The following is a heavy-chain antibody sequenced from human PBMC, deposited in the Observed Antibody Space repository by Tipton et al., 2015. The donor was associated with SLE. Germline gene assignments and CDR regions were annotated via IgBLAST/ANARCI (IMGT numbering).Heavy chain of an antibody. CDR1: GGSISSGGYY. CDR2: IYYSGST. CDR3: ARGARAGELFLFDY. D-gene: IGHD3-10*01. Sequence: TLSLTCTVSGGSISSGGYYWSWIRQHPGKGLEWIGYIYYSGSTYYNPSLTSRVTISVDTSKNQFSLKLSSVTAADTAVYYCARGARAGELFLFDYWGLGTLVTVSS. V-gene: IGHV4-31*03. J-gene: IGHJ4*02.